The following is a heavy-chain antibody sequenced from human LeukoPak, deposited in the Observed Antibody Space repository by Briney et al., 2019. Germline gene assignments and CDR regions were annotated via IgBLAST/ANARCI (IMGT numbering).Heavy chain of an antibody. CDR2: IWYDGSNK. V-gene: IGHV3-33*01. J-gene: IGHJ4*02. Sequence: GGSLRLSCAASGFTFSNYGMHWVRQAPGKGLEWVAVIWYDGSNKYYADSVKGRFTISRDNSKNTLYLQMNSLRAEDTAVYYCARGRLGTIAVAGTLDYWGQGILVTVSS. CDR1: GFTFSNYG. CDR3: ARGRLGTIAVAGTLDY. D-gene: IGHD6-19*01.